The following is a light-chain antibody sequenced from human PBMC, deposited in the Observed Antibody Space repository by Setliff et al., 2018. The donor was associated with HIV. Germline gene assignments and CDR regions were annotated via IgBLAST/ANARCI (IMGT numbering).Light chain of an antibody. CDR1: SSDVGGYDY. CDR2: EVT. J-gene: IGLJ1*01. Sequence: QSALTQPASVSGSPGQSITISCTGTSSDVGGYDYVSWYLQHPRKAPKLIMFEVTNRPSGVSSRFSGFKSGNTASLTISGLQAEDEADYYCSSYSTSGTLFGAGTKVTV. CDR3: SSYSTSGTL. V-gene: IGLV2-14*01.